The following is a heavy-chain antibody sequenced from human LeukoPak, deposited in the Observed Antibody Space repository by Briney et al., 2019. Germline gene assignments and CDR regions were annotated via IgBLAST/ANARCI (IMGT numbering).Heavy chain of an antibody. Sequence: GSLRLSCAASGFTFSNAWMSWVRQAPGKGLEWVGRIKSKTDGGTTDYAAPVKGRFTISRDDSKNTLYLQMNSLKTEDTAVYYCTTGRPYDYYIEIWGQGTMVTVSS. CDR1: GFTFSNAW. J-gene: IGHJ3*02. CDR2: IKSKTDGGTT. D-gene: IGHD3-16*01. V-gene: IGHV3-15*01. CDR3: TTGRPYDYYIEI.